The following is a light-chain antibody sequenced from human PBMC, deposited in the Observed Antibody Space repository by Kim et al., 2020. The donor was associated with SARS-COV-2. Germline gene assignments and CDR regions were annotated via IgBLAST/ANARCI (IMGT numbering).Light chain of an antibody. V-gene: IGKV3-15*01. J-gene: IGKJ4*01. CDR3: QQYNNWPLT. CDR1: QSAKSK. Sequence: EIEMTQSPAPLSVSPGESATLSCRASQSAKSKLAWYQQRPGQAPRLLIFGASTRATDIPARFSGSGSGTEFTLTITSLQSEDSAIYYCQQYNNWPLTFGGGTKVDIK. CDR2: GAS.